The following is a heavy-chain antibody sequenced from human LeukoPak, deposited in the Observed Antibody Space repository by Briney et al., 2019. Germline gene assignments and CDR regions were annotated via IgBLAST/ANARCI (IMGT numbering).Heavy chain of an antibody. J-gene: IGHJ4*02. CDR3: ARAYSSGSQHKYYFDY. CDR1: GGSISSGDYY. D-gene: IGHD6-19*01. V-gene: IGHV4-30-4*01. Sequence: PSETLSLTCTVSGGSISSGDYYWSWIRQPPGKGLEWIGYIYYSGSTYYNPSLKSRVTISVDTSKNQFSLKLSSVTAADTAVYYCARAYSSGSQHKYYFDYWGQGTLVTVSS. CDR2: IYYSGST.